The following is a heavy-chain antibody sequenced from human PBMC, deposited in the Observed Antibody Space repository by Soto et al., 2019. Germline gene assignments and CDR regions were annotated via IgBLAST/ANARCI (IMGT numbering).Heavy chain of an antibody. CDR2: ISWNSGSI. Sequence: LRLSCAASGFTFDDYAMHWVRQAPGKGLEWVSGISWNSGSIGYADSVKGRFTISRDNAKNSLYLQMNSLRAEDTALYYCAKDISYSGYDWFDYWGQGTLVTVSS. D-gene: IGHD5-12*01. J-gene: IGHJ4*02. V-gene: IGHV3-9*01. CDR3: AKDISYSGYDWFDY. CDR1: GFTFDDYA.